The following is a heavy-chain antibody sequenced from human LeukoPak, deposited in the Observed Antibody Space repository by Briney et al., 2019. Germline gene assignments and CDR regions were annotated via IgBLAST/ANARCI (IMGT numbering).Heavy chain of an antibody. V-gene: IGHV3-11*03. CDR2: ITSSSSYT. CDR3: ASFSVG. Sequence: GGSLRLSCGASGFTFSDYFMTWIRQAPRKGLEWVSYITSSSSYTNYADSVKGRFTISRDNAKNSLFLQMNSLRAEDTAVYYCASFSVGWGQGTLVTVSS. CDR1: GFTFSDYF. J-gene: IGHJ4*02. D-gene: IGHD2-15*01.